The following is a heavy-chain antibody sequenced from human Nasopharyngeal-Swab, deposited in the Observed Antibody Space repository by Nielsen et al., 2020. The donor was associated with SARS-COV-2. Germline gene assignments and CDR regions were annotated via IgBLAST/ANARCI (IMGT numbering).Heavy chain of an antibody. V-gene: IGHV4-31*02. D-gene: IGHD3-22*01. CDR3: ARDYYDSSGYPNRGYMDV. J-gene: IGHJ6*03. Sequence: WIRQPPGKGLEWIGSIYYSGSTYYNPSLKSRVTISLDTSKNQFSLNLTSVTAADTAVYYCARDYYDSSGYPNRGYMDVWGKGTTVTVSS. CDR2: IYYSGST.